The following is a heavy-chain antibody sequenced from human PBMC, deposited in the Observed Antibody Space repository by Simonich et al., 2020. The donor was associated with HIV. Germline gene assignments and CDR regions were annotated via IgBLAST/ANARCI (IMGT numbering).Heavy chain of an antibody. CDR3: VRRTGYDLDY. CDR1: GGSFSGYY. D-gene: IGHD5-12*01. Sequence: QVQLQQWGAGLLKPSETLSLTCAVYGGSFSGYYWSWIRQPPGKGLEWIGEINHSGSTDYNPSLKSRVTISVDTSKNQFSLKLSSVTAADTALYYCVRRTGYDLDYWGQGTLVTVSS. V-gene: IGHV4-34*01. J-gene: IGHJ4*02. CDR2: INHSGST.